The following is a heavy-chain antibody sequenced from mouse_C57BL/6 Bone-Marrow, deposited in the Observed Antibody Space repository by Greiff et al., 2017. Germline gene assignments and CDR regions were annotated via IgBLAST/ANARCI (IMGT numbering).Heavy chain of an antibody. D-gene: IGHD2-5*01. J-gene: IGHJ3*01. Sequence: VQLQESGAELARPGASVKLSCKASGYTFTSYGISWVKQRTGQGLEWIGEIYPRSGNTYYNEKFKGKATLTADKASSTAYMELRSLTSEDSAVYFCARHYSNLAWFSYWGQGTLVTVSA. CDR2: IYPRSGNT. CDR1: GYTFTSYG. CDR3: ARHYSNLAWFSY. V-gene: IGHV1-81*01.